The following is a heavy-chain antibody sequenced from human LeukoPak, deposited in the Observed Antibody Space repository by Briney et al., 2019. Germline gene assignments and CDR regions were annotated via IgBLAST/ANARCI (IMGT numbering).Heavy chain of an antibody. V-gene: IGHV4-61*03. Sequence: SETLSLTCTVSGDSISSSTYYWGWIRQPPGKGLEWIGYIYYSGSTNYNPSLKSRVTISVDTSKNHFSLRLSSVTAADTAVYYCARDRRYYDTSGTVYYDAMDVWGQGTTVTVSS. CDR3: ARDRRYYDTSGTVYYDAMDV. CDR1: GDSISSSTYY. D-gene: IGHD3-22*01. CDR2: IYYSGST. J-gene: IGHJ6*02.